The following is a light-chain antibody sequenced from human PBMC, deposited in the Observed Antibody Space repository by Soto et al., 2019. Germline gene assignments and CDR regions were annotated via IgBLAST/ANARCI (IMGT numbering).Light chain of an antibody. Sequence: EIVLTQSPGTLSLSPGERATLSCRASQTVGSNYLAWYQQKPGQAPRLLIYGASSRATGIPDRFSGSGSGTDCTLTISRLESEDFAVYYCQQYAISPPFTFAQGTKLETK. CDR1: QTVGSNY. J-gene: IGKJ2*01. V-gene: IGKV3-20*01. CDR3: QQYAISPPFT. CDR2: GAS.